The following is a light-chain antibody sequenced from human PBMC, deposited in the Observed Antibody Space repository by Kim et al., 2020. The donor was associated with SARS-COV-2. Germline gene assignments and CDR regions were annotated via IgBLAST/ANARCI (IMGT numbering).Light chain of an antibody. CDR1: SEHSTYL. CDR3: ETWDSNVV. CDR2: LQESGSN. V-gene: IGLV4-60*03. Sequence: SSVKLTCTLSSEHSTYLIAWHQQQQRKAPRYLMSLQESGSNETGSGVPDRFSGSCAGADGYLTISNLQSEDEDEYYCETWDSNVVFGGGTQLTVL. J-gene: IGLJ2*01.